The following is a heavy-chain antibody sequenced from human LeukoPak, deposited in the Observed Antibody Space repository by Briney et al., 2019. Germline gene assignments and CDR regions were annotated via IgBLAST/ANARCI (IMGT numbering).Heavy chain of an antibody. CDR2: ISSDGGT. CDR1: GFTFSNYA. D-gene: IGHD3-22*01. CDR3: VRDWGYDSSGYWQKYFDT. V-gene: IGHV3-23*01. Sequence: GGSLRLSCAASGFTFSNYAMSWVRQAPGKGLEWVSGISSDGGTFYPDSVKGRFTISRDNAKNTVYLQMNSLRAEDTAVYYCVRDWGYDSSGYWQKYFDTWGQGTLVTVSS. J-gene: IGHJ4*02.